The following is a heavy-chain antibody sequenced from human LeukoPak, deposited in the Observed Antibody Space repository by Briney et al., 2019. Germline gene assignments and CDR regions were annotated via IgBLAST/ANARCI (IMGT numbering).Heavy chain of an antibody. CDR1: GLSFNTYG. J-gene: IGHJ4*02. CDR3: ARDFWSGYYTVLFDY. D-gene: IGHD3-3*01. Sequence: GGSLTLSCTTSGLSFNTYGMHWVRQAPGRGLEWLTLIRPDGRMKFYSDSVKGRFTVSRDNAKNSLYLQMNSLRAEDTAVYYCARDFWSGYYTVLFDYWGQGTLVTVSS. CDR2: IRPDGRMK. V-gene: IGHV3-30*02.